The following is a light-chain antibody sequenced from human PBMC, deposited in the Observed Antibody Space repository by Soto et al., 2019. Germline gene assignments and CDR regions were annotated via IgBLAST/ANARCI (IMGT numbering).Light chain of an antibody. CDR3: QQVNSFPST. CDR1: QSISSW. V-gene: IGKV1-5*01. Sequence: DIQMTQSPSTLSASVGDRVTITCRASQSISSWLAWYQQKPGKAPKLLIYDASSLESGVPSRFSGSGSGTEFTLTLSSLQPEDFATYYCQQVNSFPSTFGQGTRLGIK. J-gene: IGKJ5*01. CDR2: DAS.